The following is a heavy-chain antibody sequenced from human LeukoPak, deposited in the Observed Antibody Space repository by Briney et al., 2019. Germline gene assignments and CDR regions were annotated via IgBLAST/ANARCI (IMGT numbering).Heavy chain of an antibody. V-gene: IGHV4-59*01. CDR1: GGSISSYY. CDR2: IYYSGSA. D-gene: IGHD5-18*01. CDR3: ARVSSYGYNFD. J-gene: IGHJ4*02. Sequence: SETLSLTCTISGGSISSYYWSWIRQPPGKVLEWVGYIYYSGSANYNPSLKSRVTISVDTSKNQFSLKLSSVTAADTAVYYCARVSSYGYNFDWGQGTLVTVSS.